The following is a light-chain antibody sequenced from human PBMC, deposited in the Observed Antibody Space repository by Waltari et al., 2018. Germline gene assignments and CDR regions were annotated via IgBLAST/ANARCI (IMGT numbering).Light chain of an antibody. CDR1: RTFRRRY. CDR2: GAS. V-gene: IGKV3-20*01. J-gene: IGKJ1*01. CDR3: QQYGESPWT. Sequence: SSRAQRTFRRRYSARYQQEPGQAPRLIIHGASSRATGSPDRVSGSGSETDVTRTITRLEPEDFAVDYCQQYGESPWTFGQGTKVEIK.